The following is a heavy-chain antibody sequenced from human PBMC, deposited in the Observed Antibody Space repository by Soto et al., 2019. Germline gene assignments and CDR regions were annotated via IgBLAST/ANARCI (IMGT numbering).Heavy chain of an antibody. V-gene: IGHV3-30*18. CDR3: AKAYHGYFDWLSTFDY. Sequence: PGGSLRLSCAASGFTFSSYGMHWVRQAPGKGLEWVAVISYDGSNKYYADSVKGRFTISRDNSKNTLYLQMNSLRAEDTAVYYCAKAYHGYFDWLSTFDYWGQGTLVTVSS. CDR1: GFTFSSYG. D-gene: IGHD3-9*01. J-gene: IGHJ4*02. CDR2: ISYDGSNK.